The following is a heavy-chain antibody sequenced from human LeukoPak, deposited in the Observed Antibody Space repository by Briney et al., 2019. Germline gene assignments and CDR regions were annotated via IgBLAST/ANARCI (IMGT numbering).Heavy chain of an antibody. Sequence: GGSLRLSCAASGFIFSSYDMHWVRQATGKGLEWVSAIGTAGDTYYPGSVKGRFTISRENAKNSLYLQMNSLRAEDTAVYYCARAANYDFWSGYRYGMDVWGQGTTVTVSS. J-gene: IGHJ6*02. CDR2: IGTAGDT. CDR3: ARAANYDFWSGYRYGMDV. CDR1: GFIFSSYD. D-gene: IGHD3-3*01. V-gene: IGHV3-13*01.